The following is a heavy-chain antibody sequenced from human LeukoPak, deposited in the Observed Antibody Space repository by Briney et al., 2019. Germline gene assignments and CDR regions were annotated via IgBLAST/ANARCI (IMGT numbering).Heavy chain of an antibody. CDR3: ARRYSVNWFDS. D-gene: IGHD5-12*01. CDR2: VNPSGGST. V-gene: IGHV1-46*01. Sequence: ASVKVSCKASGGTFSSYAISWVRQAPGQGLEWMGIVNPSGGSTRYAQTFQGRITLTRDTSTSTVYMELSSLRSEDTAVYYCARRYSVNWFDSWGQGTLVTGSS. J-gene: IGHJ5*01. CDR1: GGTFSSYA.